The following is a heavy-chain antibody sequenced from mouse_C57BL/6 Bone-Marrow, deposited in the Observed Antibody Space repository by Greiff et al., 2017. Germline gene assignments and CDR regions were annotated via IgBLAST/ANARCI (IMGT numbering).Heavy chain of an antibody. CDR2: IYPGSGNT. V-gene: IGHV1-76*01. CDR3: ARSALVAWFAY. J-gene: IGHJ3*01. Sequence: QVQLQQSGAELVRPGASVKLSCKASGYTFTDYYINWVKQRPGQGLEWIARIYPGSGNTYYNEKFKGKATLTAEKSSSTAYMQLSSLTSEDSAVYFCARSALVAWFAYWCQGTLVTVSA. CDR1: GYTFTDYY.